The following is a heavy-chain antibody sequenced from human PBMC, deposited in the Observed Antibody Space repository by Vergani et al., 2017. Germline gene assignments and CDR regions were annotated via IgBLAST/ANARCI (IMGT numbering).Heavy chain of an antibody. V-gene: IGHV1-18*01. D-gene: IGHD2-2*01. CDR2: ISAYNGNT. Sequence: QVQLVQSGAEVKKPGASVKVSCKASGYTFTSYGISWVRQAPGQGLEWMGWISAYNGNTNYAQKLQGRVTMTTDTSTSTAYMELRSLRSDDTAVYYCARDTATKVCSSTSCSRSCYYYGMDVWGQGTTVTVSS. CDR1: GYTFTSYG. J-gene: IGHJ6*02. CDR3: ARDTATKVCSSTSCSRSCYYYGMDV.